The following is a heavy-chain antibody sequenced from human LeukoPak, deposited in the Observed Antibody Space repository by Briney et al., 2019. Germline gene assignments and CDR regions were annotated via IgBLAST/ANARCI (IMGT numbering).Heavy chain of an antibody. CDR3: ARETDSSGYYYAFDY. Sequence: GASVKVSCKASGGTFSSYAISWVRQAPGQGLEWMGWISAYNGNTNYAQKLQGRVTMTTDTSTSTAYMELRSLRSDDTAVYYCARETDSSGYYYAFDYWGQGTLVTVSS. CDR2: ISAYNGNT. CDR1: GGTFSSYA. J-gene: IGHJ4*02. V-gene: IGHV1-18*01. D-gene: IGHD3-22*01.